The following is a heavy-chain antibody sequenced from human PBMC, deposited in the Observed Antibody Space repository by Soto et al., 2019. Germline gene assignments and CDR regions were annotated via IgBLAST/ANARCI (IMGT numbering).Heavy chain of an antibody. CDR1: GFTFSSYG. Sequence: PGGSLRLSCAASGFTFSSYGMHWVRQAPGKGLEWVAVIWYDGSNKYYADSVKGRFTISRDNSKNTLYLQMNSLRAEDTAVYYCARDDYDSSGYLGYWGQGTLVTVS. D-gene: IGHD3-22*01. CDR2: IWYDGSNK. CDR3: ARDDYDSSGYLGY. V-gene: IGHV3-33*01. J-gene: IGHJ4*02.